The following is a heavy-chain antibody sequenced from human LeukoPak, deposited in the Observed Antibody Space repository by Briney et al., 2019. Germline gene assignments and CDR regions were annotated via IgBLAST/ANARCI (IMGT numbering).Heavy chain of an antibody. J-gene: IGHJ4*02. D-gene: IGHD3-22*01. CDR1: GGSFSGYY. CDR2: INHSGST. V-gene: IGHV4-34*01. Sequence: SETLSLTCAVYGGSFSGYYWSWIRQPPGKGLEWIGEINHSGSTNYNPSLKSRVTISVDTSKNQFSLKLSSVTAADTAVYYCASKELYYYDSSGYYPPRYYFDYWGQGTLVTVSS. CDR3: ASKELYYYDSSGYYPPRYYFDY.